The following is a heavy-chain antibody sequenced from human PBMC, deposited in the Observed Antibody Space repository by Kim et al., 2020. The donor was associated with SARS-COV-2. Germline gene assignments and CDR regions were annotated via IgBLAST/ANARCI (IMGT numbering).Heavy chain of an antibody. Sequence: GGSLRLSCTASGFTFGDYAMSWVRQAPGKGLEWVGFIRSKAYGGTTEYAASVKGRFTISRDDSKSIAYLQMNSLKTEDIAVYYCTVDRGIAAAGTFDYWGQGTLVTVSS. V-gene: IGHV3-49*04. D-gene: IGHD6-13*01. J-gene: IGHJ4*02. CDR3: TVDRGIAAAGTFDY. CDR1: GFTFGDYA. CDR2: IRSKAYGGTT.